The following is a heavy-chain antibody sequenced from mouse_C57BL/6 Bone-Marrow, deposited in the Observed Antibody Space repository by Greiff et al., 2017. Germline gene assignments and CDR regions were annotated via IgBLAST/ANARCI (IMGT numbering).Heavy chain of an antibody. CDR1: GYTFTSYW. J-gene: IGHJ1*03. CDR3: ARSPGSSYHWYFDV. Sequence: QVQLQQPGAELVMPGASVKLSCKASGYTFTSYWMHWVKQRPGQGLEWIGEIDPSDSYTNYNQKFKGKSTLTVDKSSSTAYMQRSSLTSEDSAVYYCARSPGSSYHWYFDVWGTGTTVTVSS. CDR2: IDPSDSYT. D-gene: IGHD1-1*01. V-gene: IGHV1-69*01.